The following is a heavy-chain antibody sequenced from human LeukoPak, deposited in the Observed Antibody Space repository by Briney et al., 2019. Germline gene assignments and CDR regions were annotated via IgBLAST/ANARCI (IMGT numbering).Heavy chain of an antibody. CDR3: ATSRSGWYHN. Sequence: GGSLRLSCTAPGFTFSNFWMSWVRQAPGKGLEWVATINQDGSETYYVDSLKGRFTNSRDNAKNSLPLQLNSLRAEDTAVYYCATSRSGWYHNWGRGTLVTVSS. D-gene: IGHD6-19*01. CDR1: GFTFSNFW. CDR2: INQDGSET. V-gene: IGHV3-7*03. J-gene: IGHJ3*01.